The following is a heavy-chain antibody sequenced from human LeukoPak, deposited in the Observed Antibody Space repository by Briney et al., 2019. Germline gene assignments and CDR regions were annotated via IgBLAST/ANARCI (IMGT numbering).Heavy chain of an antibody. V-gene: IGHV4-31*03. CDR2: IYYSGGT. D-gene: IGHD3-22*01. CDR3: ARSYDSSASGFDY. J-gene: IGHJ4*02. Sequence: SETLSLTCTVSGGSISSGAYYWSWIRQHPGKGLEWIGYIYYSGGTYYNPSLKSRVTISGDTSKNHFSLTLSSVTAADTAVYYCARSYDSSASGFDYWGQGTLVTVSP. CDR1: GGSISSGAYY.